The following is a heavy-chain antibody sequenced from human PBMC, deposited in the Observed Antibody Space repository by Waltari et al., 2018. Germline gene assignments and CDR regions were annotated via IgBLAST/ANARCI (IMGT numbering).Heavy chain of an antibody. CDR2: MNPNSGNT. J-gene: IGHJ5*02. Sequence: QVQLVQSGAEVKKPGASVKVSCKASGYTFTSYDLNWVRQATGQGLEWMGWMNPNSGNTGYEKKFQGRVTMTRNTSRSTAYMELSSLRSEGTAGYYCARGYGPLGGWFDPWGQGTLVTVSS. V-gene: IGHV1-8*01. CDR1: GYTFTSYD. CDR3: ARGYGPLGGWFDP. D-gene: IGHD4-17*01.